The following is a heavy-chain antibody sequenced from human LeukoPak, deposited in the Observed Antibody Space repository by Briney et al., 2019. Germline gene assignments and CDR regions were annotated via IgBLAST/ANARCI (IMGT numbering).Heavy chain of an antibody. J-gene: IGHJ4*02. CDR2: ISYDGSNR. CDR1: GFTFSSYG. V-gene: IGHV3-30*18. Sequence: GGSLRLSCEASGFTFSSYGMHWVRQAPGKGLEWVAVISYDGSNRYYADSVKGRFTISRDNSKNTLYLQMNSLRAEDTAVYYCAKVDTGYWGQGTLVTVSS. CDR3: AKVDTGY. D-gene: IGHD5-18*01.